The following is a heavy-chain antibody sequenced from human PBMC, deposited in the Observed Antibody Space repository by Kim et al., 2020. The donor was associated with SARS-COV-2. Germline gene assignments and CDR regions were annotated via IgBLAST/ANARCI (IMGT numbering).Heavy chain of an antibody. D-gene: IGHD2-21*01. Sequence: GGSLRLSCAASGFTFGSYAMSLVRQAPGKGLECVSAISGPGGSTFYADSVKGRFTISRDNSKNTLYLQMDSLRAEDTAVYYCAKDPGVVPYHYFDFWGQGTLVTVSS. CDR3: AKDPGVVPYHYFDF. J-gene: IGHJ4*02. V-gene: IGHV3-23*01. CDR2: ISGPGGST. CDR1: GFTFGSYA.